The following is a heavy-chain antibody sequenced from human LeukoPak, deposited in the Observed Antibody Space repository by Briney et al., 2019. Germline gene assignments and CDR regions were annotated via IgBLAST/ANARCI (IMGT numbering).Heavy chain of an antibody. V-gene: IGHV3-73*01. CDR1: GFTCSTYV. D-gene: IGHD1-26*01. CDR2: IRSKANSYAT. Sequence: GGSLRLSCAASGFTCSTYVMSWVRQASGKGLEWVGRIRSKANSYATAYAASVKGRFTISRDDSKNTAYLQMNSLKTEDTAVYYCTRRAGSYPNDYWGQGTLVTVSS. CDR3: TRRAGSYPNDY. J-gene: IGHJ4*02.